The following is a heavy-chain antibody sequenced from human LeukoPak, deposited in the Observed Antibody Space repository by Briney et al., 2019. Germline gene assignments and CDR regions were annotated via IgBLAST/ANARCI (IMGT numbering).Heavy chain of an antibody. Sequence: GGSLRLSCAASGLTLSSYSMNWVRPAPGEGLEWVSSISSSSSYIYYADSVKGRFTISRDNAKNSLYLQMNSLRAADTAVYYCARRIVGSDLASDIWGQGTMVTVSS. J-gene: IGHJ3*02. CDR3: ARRIVGSDLASDI. D-gene: IGHD1-26*01. CDR2: ISSSSSYI. CDR1: GLTLSSYS. V-gene: IGHV3-21*01.